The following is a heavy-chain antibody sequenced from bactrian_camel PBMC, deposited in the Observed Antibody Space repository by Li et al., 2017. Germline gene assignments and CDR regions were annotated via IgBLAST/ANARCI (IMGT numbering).Heavy chain of an antibody. CDR1: GFTASSKC. CDR2: LDADGGT. D-gene: IGHD2*01. CDR3: ALKRLPGMYSSDLEPQHYFGN. Sequence: VQLVESGGGSVQPGGSLRLSCVASGFTASSKCMGWFRQAPGKEREGVATLDADGGTQYADSLKGRFTISVDNTKNILYLQMNSLKPEDTGTYYCALKRLPGMYSSDLEPQHYFGNWGQGTQVTVS. V-gene: IGHV3S67*01. J-gene: IGHJ6*01.